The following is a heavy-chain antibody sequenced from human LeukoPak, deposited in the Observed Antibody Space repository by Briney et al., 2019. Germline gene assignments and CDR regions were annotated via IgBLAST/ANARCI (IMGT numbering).Heavy chain of an antibody. J-gene: IGHJ4*02. Sequence: GGSLRLSCAASGFTFSSYAMHWVRQAPGKGLEWVAVISYDGSNKYYADSVKGRFTISRDNSKNTLYLQMNSLRAEDTAVYYCAREETVGHFDYWGQGTLVTVSS. CDR3: AREETVGHFDY. CDR1: GFTFSSYA. CDR2: ISYDGSNK. D-gene: IGHD4-23*01. V-gene: IGHV3-30-3*01.